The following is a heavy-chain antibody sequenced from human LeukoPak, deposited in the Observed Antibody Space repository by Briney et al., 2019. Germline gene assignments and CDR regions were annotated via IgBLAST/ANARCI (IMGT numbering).Heavy chain of an antibody. D-gene: IGHD4-17*01. CDR1: GGTFSSYA. V-gene: IGHV1-69*13. CDR3: ARDQGDYGDHRYFDY. CDR2: IIPIFGTA. J-gene: IGHJ4*02. Sequence: ASVKVSCKASGGTFSSYAISWVRQAPGQGLEWMGGIIPIFGTANYAQKFQGRVTITADESTSTAYMELSSLRSEDTAVYYCARDQGDYGDHRYFDYWGQGTLVTVSS.